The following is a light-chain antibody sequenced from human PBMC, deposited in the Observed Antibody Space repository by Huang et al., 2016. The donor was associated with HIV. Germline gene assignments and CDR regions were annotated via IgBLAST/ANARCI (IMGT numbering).Light chain of an antibody. CDR2: AAS. CDR3: QQSYNTPLT. Sequence: DIQMSQSPSSLSSSVGDRVTITCRASQHISNYLNWYQQKPGKAPTLLIFAASTLQGGVPSNFGGSGSGTDFTLTISSLQPEHFATYYCQQSYNTPLTFGGGTKVEIK. J-gene: IGKJ4*01. V-gene: IGKV1-39*01. CDR1: QHISNY.